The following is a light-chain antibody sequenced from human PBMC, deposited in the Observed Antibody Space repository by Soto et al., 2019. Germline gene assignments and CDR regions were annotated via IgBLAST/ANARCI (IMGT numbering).Light chain of an antibody. V-gene: IGLV1-51*01. CDR3: GAWDDSLTVYV. Sequence: QSVLTQPPSVSASPGQEVTISCSGSSSNIAANSVSWYQHLPGTAPKLLIYDSDRRPSGIPARFSGSKSGTSATLGITGLQTGDEADYYCGAWDDSLTVYVSGSGTKVTVL. CDR2: DSD. CDR1: SSNIAANS. J-gene: IGLJ1*01.